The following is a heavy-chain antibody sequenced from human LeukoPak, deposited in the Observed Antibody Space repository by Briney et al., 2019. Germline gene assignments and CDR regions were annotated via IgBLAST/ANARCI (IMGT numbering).Heavy chain of an antibody. CDR1: GFTFSSHW. D-gene: IGHD5-18*01. CDR3: ARGLSGVTGYTYGRGIDY. V-gene: IGHV3-7*01. Sequence: GGSLRLSCAASGFTFSSHWMSWVRQAPGKGLERVANIKKDGSEKYYVDSVKGRFTISRDNAKTSLYLQMNSLRAEDTAVYYCARGLSGVTGYTYGRGIDYWGQGTLVTVSS. J-gene: IGHJ4*02. CDR2: IKKDGSEK.